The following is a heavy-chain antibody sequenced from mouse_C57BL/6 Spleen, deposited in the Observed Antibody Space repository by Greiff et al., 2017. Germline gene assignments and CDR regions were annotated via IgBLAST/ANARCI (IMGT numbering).Heavy chain of an antibody. Sequence: QVQLQQPGAELVRPGSSVKLSCKASGYTFTSYWMDWVKQRPGQGLEWIGNIYPSDSETHYNQKFKDKATLTVDKSSSTAYMQLSSLTSEDSAVFYCARAGGCDGDYWGQGTTLTVSA. CDR1: GYTFTSYW. V-gene: IGHV1-61*01. CDR2: IYPSDSET. J-gene: IGHJ2*01. CDR3: ARAGGCDGDY.